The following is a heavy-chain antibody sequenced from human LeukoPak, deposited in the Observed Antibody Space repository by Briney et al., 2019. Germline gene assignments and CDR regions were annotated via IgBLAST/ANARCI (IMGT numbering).Heavy chain of an antibody. CDR2: IYSGGST. V-gene: IGHV3-53*01. Sequence: PGGSLRLSCAASGFTVSSNYMSWVRQAPGKGLEWVSVIYSGGSTYYADSVKGRFTISRDNSKNTLYLQMNSLRAEDTAVYYCARGGAVQLERPGYFDYWGQGTLVTVSS. D-gene: IGHD1-1*01. J-gene: IGHJ4*02. CDR3: ARGGAVQLERPGYFDY. CDR1: GFTVSSNY.